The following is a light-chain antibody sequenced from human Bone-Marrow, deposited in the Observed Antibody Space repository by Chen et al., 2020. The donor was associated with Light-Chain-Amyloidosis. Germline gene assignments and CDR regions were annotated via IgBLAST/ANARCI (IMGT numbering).Light chain of an antibody. CDR2: EDD. J-gene: IGLJ3*02. CDR3: QSYQGSSQGV. CDR1: SGSIATNY. Sequence: NFMLTQPHSVSESPGKTVIISCTRSSGSIATNYVQWYQQRPGSSPTTVIYEDDQGPSGVPDRFSGSVDRSSNSASLTISGLKTEDEADYYCQSYQGSSQGVFGGGTKLTVL. V-gene: IGLV6-57*01.